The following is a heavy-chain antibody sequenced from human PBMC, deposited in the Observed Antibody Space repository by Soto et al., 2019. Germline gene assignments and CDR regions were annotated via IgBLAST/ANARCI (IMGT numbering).Heavy chain of an antibody. V-gene: IGHV1-3*05. CDR2: INAGNGNT. CDR3: ARAWVVVTAPDY. D-gene: IGHD2-21*02. J-gene: IGHJ4*01. CDR1: GYTFTSYA. Sequence: QVQLVQSGAEEKKPGASVKVSCKASGYTFTSYAMHWVRQAPGQRLEWMGWINAGNGNTKYSQKFQGRVTITRDTTASTDYMVLSSLRSEDTAVYYCARAWVVVTAPDYWGHGTLVTVSS.